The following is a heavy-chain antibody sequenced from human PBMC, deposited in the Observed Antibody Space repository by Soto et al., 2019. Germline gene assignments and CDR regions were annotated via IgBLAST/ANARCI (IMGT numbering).Heavy chain of an antibody. J-gene: IGHJ4*02. Sequence: GGSLRLSCAASGFTFSDYYMSWIHQAPGKGLEWVSYISSSDGKTFYADSVKGRFSISRDTSQSTLYLQMNSLRADDTAMYYCARWSYLDYWGQGTRVTVYS. CDR1: GFTFSDYY. CDR3: ARWSYLDY. V-gene: IGHV3-11*01. CDR2: ISSSDGKT. D-gene: IGHD3-3*01.